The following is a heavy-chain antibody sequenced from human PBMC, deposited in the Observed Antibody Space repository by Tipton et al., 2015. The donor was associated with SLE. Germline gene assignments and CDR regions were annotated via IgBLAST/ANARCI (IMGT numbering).Heavy chain of an antibody. CDR3: ARDPDLQLCSGTTCPDAFDI. D-gene: IGHD2-2*01. CDR1: GYSISSGYY. V-gene: IGHV4-38-2*02. J-gene: IGHJ3*02. Sequence: TLSLTCAVSGYSISSGYYWDWIRQPPGKGLEWIGEINHSGSTKYNPSLKSRVTISVDTSKNQFSLRVNSVTAADTAIYYCARDPDLQLCSGTTCPDAFDIWGQGTMVTVSS. CDR2: INHSGST.